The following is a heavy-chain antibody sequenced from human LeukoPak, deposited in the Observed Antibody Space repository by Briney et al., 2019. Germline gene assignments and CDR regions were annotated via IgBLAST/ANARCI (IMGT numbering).Heavy chain of an antibody. V-gene: IGHV4-39*07. J-gene: IGHJ4*02. Sequence: SETLSLTCTVSGGSISSSSYYWSWIRQPPGKGLEWIGEINHSGSTNYNPSLKSRVTISVDTSKNQFSLKLSSVTAADTAVYYCAVMITFGGGFFDYWGQGTLVTVSS. CDR1: GGSISSSSYY. CDR2: INHSGST. D-gene: IGHD3-16*01. CDR3: AVMITFGGGFFDY.